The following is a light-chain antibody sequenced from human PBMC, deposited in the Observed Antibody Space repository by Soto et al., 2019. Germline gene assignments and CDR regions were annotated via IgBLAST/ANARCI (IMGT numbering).Light chain of an antibody. J-gene: IGLJ2*01. V-gene: IGLV2-14*01. Sequence: QPVLTQPASVSGSPGQSITISCTGASRDVGGHKYVSWYQQNPGKAPKLVIYDVNNRPSGVSHRFSGSKSGSTASLTISGLQAEDEADYYCFSYTYSGARFFGGGTKVTVL. CDR3: FSYTYSGARF. CDR1: SRDVGGHKY. CDR2: DVN.